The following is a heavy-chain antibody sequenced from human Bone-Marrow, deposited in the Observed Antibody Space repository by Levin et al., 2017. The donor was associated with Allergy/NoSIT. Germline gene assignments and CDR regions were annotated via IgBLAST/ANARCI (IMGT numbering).Heavy chain of an antibody. CDR2: VSHDGNTQ. V-gene: IGHV3-30*03. J-gene: IGHJ5*02. CDR1: GFSFSNYG. Sequence: LSLTCVASGFSFSNYGMHWVRQAPGKGLQWVAVVSHDGNTQNYADSVKGRFAISRDQSKNTIYLQMNSLRTEDTAVYYCARDPPDYWSGHYNWFDPWGQGTLVTVSS. CDR3: ARDPPDYWSGHYNWFDP. D-gene: IGHD3-3*01.